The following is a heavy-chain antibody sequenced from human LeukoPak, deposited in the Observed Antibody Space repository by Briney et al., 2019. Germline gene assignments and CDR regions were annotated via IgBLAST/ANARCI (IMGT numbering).Heavy chain of an antibody. CDR2: INHSGST. D-gene: IGHD6-13*01. V-gene: IGHV4-34*01. Sequence: SETLSLTCAVYGGSFSGYYWSWICQPPGKGLEWIGEINHSGSTNYNPSLKSRVTISVDTSKNQFSLKLSSVTAADTAVYYCARKQQLVKYYYYYYMDVWGKGTTVTISS. CDR1: GGSFSGYY. J-gene: IGHJ6*03. CDR3: ARKQQLVKYYYYYYMDV.